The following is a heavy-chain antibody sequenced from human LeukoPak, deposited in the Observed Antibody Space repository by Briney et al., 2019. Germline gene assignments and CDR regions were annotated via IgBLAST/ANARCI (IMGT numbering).Heavy chain of an antibody. V-gene: IGHV1-69-2*01. Sequence: ASVQVSCKASGGTFSSYAISWVRQAPGKGLEWMGLVDPEDGETIYAEKFQGRVTITTDTSTDTAYMELSSLRSEDTAVYYCATTAGTWGQGTLVTVSS. CDR3: ATTAGT. CDR1: GGTFSSYA. J-gene: IGHJ5*02. CDR2: VDPEDGET.